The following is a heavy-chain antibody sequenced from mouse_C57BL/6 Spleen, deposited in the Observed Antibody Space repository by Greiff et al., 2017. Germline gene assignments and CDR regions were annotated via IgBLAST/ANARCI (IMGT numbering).Heavy chain of an antibody. CDR3: ARDAGPYAMDY. J-gene: IGHJ4*01. V-gene: IGHV3-6*01. Sequence: EVQLVESGPGLVKPSQSLSLTCSVTGYSITSGYYWNWIRQFPGNKLEWMGYISYDGSNNYNPSLKNRISITRDTSKNQFFLKLNSVTTEDTATYYCARDAGPYAMDYWGQGTSVTVSS. CDR1: GYSITSGYY. CDR2: ISYDGSN.